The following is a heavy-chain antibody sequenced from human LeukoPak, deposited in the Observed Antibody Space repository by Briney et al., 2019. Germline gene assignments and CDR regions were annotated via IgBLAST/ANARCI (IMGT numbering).Heavy chain of an antibody. CDR1: GFTFSSYW. CDR2: IKQDGSEK. CDR3: ARSGSGSYYDY. Sequence: GGSLRLSCAASGFTFSSYWMSWVRQAPGKGLEWVANIKQDGSEKYYVDSVKGRFTISGDNAKNSLYLQMNSLRAEDTAVYYCARSGSGSYYDYWGQGTLVTVSS. D-gene: IGHD1-26*01. V-gene: IGHV3-7*01. J-gene: IGHJ4*02.